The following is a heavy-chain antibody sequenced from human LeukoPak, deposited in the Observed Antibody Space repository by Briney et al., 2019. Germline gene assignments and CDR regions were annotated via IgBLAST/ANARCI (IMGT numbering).Heavy chain of an antibody. V-gene: IGHV3-23*01. J-gene: IGHJ5*02. CDR1: GFTFSSHG. Sequence: GGSLRLSCAASGFTFSSHGINWVRQAPGKGLEWVSGISPSGSISYYADSVKGRFTISRDNSKNTVSLQMNSLRAEDTALYYCARDLDWGAFDAWGQGTLVTVSP. CDR3: ARDLDWGAFDA. D-gene: IGHD3-9*01. CDR2: ISPSGSIS.